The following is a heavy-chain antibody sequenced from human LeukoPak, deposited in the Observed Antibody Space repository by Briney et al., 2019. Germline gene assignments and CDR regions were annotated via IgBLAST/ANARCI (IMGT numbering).Heavy chain of an antibody. CDR1: GFIFSNYW. CDR2: INTDGSST. J-gene: IGHJ4*02. Sequence: PGGSLRLSCAASGFIFSNYWMHWVRQAPGKGLVWVSRINTDGSSTNYADSVKGRFTISRDNAKNTLYLQMNSLRAEDTAVYYCTSAEDGGWLFDYWGQGTLVTVSS. D-gene: IGHD6-19*01. CDR3: TSAEDGGWLFDY. V-gene: IGHV3-74*01.